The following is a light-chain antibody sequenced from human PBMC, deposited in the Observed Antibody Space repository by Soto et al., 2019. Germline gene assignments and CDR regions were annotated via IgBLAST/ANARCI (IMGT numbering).Light chain of an antibody. CDR1: QSISDY. V-gene: IGKV1-39*01. CDR2: GAS. J-gene: IGKJ3*01. Sequence: DIQMTQSPSSLSASVGDRVAITCRSSQSISDYLNWYQQKPGKALKLVIYGASNLQSGVPPRFSGSGSGSEFTLTISGLQPDDFAMYFCQQSYSLPLTFGPGTKVDV. CDR3: QQSYSLPLT.